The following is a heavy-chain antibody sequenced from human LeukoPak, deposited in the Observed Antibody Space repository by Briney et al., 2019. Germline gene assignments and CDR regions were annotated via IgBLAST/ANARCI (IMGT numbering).Heavy chain of an antibody. CDR3: AKDVAWCGGDCHY. CDR2: ISGSGSST. V-gene: IGHV3-23*01. CDR1: GFTFSSYA. J-gene: IGHJ4*02. Sequence: GGSLRLSCAVSGFTFSSYAMSWVRQAPGKGLEWVSGISGSGSSTYYADSVKGRFTISRDNSKNTLYLQMNSLRAEDTAVYYCAKDVAWCGGDCHYWGQGTLVTVSS. D-gene: IGHD2-21*02.